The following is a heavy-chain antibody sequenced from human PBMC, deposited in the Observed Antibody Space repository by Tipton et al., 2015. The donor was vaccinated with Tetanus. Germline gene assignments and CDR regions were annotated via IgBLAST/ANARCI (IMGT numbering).Heavy chain of an antibody. D-gene: IGHD3-3*01. J-gene: IGHJ5*02. Sequence: VQLVQSGAEVKKPGESLKISCQVSGYNFSHYSIGWVRQMPGKGLEWVGIIYPGDSDTRYSPSFQGQVTMSVDRSTATAYLQWGSLKASDTAIYYCARHFGEMLYAPFRFDPWGQGTLVTVSS. V-gene: IGHV5-51*01. CDR1: GYNFSHYS. CDR3: ARHFGEMLYAPFRFDP. CDR2: IYPGDSDT.